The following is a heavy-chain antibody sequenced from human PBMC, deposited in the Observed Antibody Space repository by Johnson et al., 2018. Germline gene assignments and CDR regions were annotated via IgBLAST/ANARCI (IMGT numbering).Heavy chain of an antibody. V-gene: IGHV3-20*03. CDR1: FDDYG. J-gene: IGHJ1*01. Sequence: FDDYGMSWVRQAPGKGLEWVSGINWNGGSTGYADSVKGRFTISRDNSKNTLYLQMNRLRAEDTAVYYCAREDVSGGRYFQHWGQGTLVTVSS. CDR2: INWNGGST. D-gene: IGHD6-25*01. CDR3: AREDVSGGRYFQH.